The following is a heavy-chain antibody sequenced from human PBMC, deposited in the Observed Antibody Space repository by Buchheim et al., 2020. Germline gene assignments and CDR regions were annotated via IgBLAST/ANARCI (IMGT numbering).Heavy chain of an antibody. J-gene: IGHJ6*03. CDR1: GGSISSSSYY. CDR3: ARLDCSSTSCYRYYYYYYMDV. V-gene: IGHV4-39*01. CDR2: IYYSGST. Sequence: QVQLQESGPGLVKPSQTLSLTCTVSGGSISSSSYYWGWIRQPPGKGLEWIGSIYYSGSTYYNPSLKSRVTISVDTSKNQFSLKLSSVTAADTAVYYCARLDCSSTSCYRYYYYYYMDVWGKGTT. D-gene: IGHD2-2*01.